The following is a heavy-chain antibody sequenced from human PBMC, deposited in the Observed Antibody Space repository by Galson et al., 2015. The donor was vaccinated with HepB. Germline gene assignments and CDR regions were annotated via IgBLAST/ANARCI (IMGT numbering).Heavy chain of an antibody. V-gene: IGHV1-18*01. J-gene: IGHJ6*03. CDR3: ARDALYYDSSNDYFSGGFVYYYYYCMDV. CDR2: ISGYNGST. D-gene: IGHD3-3*01. Sequence: SVKVSCKASGYTFSNYGISWVRQAPGQGLEWMGWISGYNGSTNYAQCVQGRVTMTTDTSTRTAYMEMRSLRSDDTAVYYCARDALYYDSSNDYFSGGFVYYYYYCMDVWGKGTSVTVSS. CDR1: GYTFSNYG.